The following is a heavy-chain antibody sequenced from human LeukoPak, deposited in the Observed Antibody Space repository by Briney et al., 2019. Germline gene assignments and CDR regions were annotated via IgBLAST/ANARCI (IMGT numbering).Heavy chain of an antibody. CDR3: ARGGWSAFDI. CDR1: GGSISSYY. Sequence: SETLSLTCTVSGGSISSYYWSWIRQPAGKGLEWIGYIYYSGTTNYNPYLKSRVTISVDTSKNQFSMKLRSVTAADTAVYYCARGGWSAFDIWGQGTMVTVSS. V-gene: IGHV4-59*01. J-gene: IGHJ3*02. CDR2: IYYSGTT. D-gene: IGHD3-10*01.